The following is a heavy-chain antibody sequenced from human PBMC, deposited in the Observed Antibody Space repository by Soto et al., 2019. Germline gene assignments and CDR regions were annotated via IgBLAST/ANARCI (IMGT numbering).Heavy chain of an antibody. J-gene: IGHJ5*02. CDR1: GFTFSDHQ. Sequence: EVQLVESGGGLVQPGGSLRLSCAASGFTFSDHQMDWVRQAPGKGLEWVGRSRNKANSYTTEYAASVKGRFTISRDDSTHSLYLQMNSLKIEDTAVYYCARLLGAPNWFAPWGQGTLVTVSS. D-gene: IGHD6-25*01. CDR2: SRNKANSYTT. V-gene: IGHV3-72*01. CDR3: ARLLGAPNWFAP.